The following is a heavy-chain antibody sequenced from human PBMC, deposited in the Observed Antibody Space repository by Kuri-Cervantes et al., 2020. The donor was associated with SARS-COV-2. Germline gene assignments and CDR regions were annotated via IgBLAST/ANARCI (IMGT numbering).Heavy chain of an antibody. D-gene: IGHD1-26*01. CDR2: INWNNFII. J-gene: IGHJ3*02. CDR3: AKDDEDSGIYGDAFDI. Sequence: SLKISCAASKVTFGDYVIHWVRQVPGKGLEWVSGINWNNFIIGYADSVRGRFTISRDNSKNTLYLQMNSLRAEDTAVYYCAKDDEDSGIYGDAFDIWGQGTMVTVSS. CDR1: KVTFGDYV. V-gene: IGHV3-9*01.